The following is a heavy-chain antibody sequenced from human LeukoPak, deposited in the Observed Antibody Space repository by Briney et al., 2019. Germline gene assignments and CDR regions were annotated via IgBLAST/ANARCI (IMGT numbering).Heavy chain of an antibody. Sequence: MPSETLSLTCTVSGGSVSSYYWSWIREPPGKGLEGIGYTHYSGTTTYNPSLKSRVTISIDTSKSQFSLKLSSVTAADTAVYYCATGWYGDGGYWCQGILVTVSS. V-gene: IGHV4-59*02. D-gene: IGHD6-19*01. CDR2: THYSGTT. CDR3: ATGWYGDGGY. J-gene: IGHJ4*02. CDR1: GGSVSSYY.